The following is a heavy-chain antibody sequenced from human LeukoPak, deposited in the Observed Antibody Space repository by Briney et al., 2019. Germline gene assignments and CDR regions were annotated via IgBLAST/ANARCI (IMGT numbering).Heavy chain of an antibody. CDR3: AKDGSSSWSPYYYYYMDV. D-gene: IGHD6-13*01. Sequence: GGSLGLSCAASGFTFDDYAMHWVRQAPGKGLEWVSLISWDGGSTYYADSVKGRFTISRDNSKNSLYLQMNSLRAEDTALYYCAKDGSSSWSPYYYYYMDVWGKGTTVTVSS. CDR2: ISWDGGST. J-gene: IGHJ6*03. V-gene: IGHV3-43D*03. CDR1: GFTFDDYA.